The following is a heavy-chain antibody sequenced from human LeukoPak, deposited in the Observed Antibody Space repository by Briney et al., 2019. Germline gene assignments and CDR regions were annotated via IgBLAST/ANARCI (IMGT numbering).Heavy chain of an antibody. CDR1: GGSISSYY. D-gene: IGHD5-24*01. V-gene: IGHV4-4*07. J-gene: IGHJ3*02. Sequence: PSETLSLTCTVSGGSISSYYWSWIRQPAGKGLEWIGRIYTSGSTNYNPSLKSRVSISVDTSKNQFSLKLSSVTAADTAVYYCARDTIREMATIGAFDIWGQGTMVTVSS. CDR2: IYTSGST. CDR3: ARDTIREMATIGAFDI.